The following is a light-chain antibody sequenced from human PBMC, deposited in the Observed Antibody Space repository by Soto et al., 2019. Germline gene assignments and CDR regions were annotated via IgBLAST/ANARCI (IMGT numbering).Light chain of an antibody. J-gene: IGKJ4*01. Sequence: IVMTQSPDSLAVPLGERVTINCQSIQNILYSLNNKNCLAWYQQKPGQPPTMLFYWGATRESGVPDRFSAPGSGTDFARTISGLQAEAVAVYCCQQLYRTPLTFGGATKVAIK. CDR1: QNILYSLNNKNC. V-gene: IGKV4-1*01. CDR2: WGA. CDR3: QQLYRTPLT.